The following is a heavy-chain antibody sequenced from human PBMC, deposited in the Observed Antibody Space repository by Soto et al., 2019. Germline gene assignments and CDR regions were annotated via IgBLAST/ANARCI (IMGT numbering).Heavy chain of an antibody. CDR3: ARDAHYYDSSGYYSY. D-gene: IGHD3-22*01. J-gene: IGHJ4*02. CDR1: GFTFSSYG. V-gene: IGHV3-33*01. Sequence: QVQLVESGGGVVQPGRSLRLSCAASGFTFSSYGMHWVRQAPGKGLEWGAVIWYDGSNKYYADSVKGRFTISRDNSKNTLYLQMNSLRAEDTAVYYCARDAHYYDSSGYYSYWGQGTLVTVSS. CDR2: IWYDGSNK.